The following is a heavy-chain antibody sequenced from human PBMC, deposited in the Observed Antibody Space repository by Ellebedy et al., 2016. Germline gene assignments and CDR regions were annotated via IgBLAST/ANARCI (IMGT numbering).Heavy chain of an antibody. CDR1: GFIVSDNY. CDR2: VVGSGERT. V-gene: IGHV3-23*01. CDR3: ANVGGSGTYYNGY. J-gene: IGHJ4*02. Sequence: GESLKISCAVSGFIVSDNYMSWVRQAPGKGPEWVSAVVGSGERTFYADSVKGRFTISRDNSKNRLYLQMSSLKVEDTATYYCANVGGSGTYYNGYWGQGTLVTVSS. D-gene: IGHD3-10*01.